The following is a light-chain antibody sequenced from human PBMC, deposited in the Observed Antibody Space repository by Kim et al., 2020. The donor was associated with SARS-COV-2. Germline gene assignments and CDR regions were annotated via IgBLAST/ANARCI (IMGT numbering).Light chain of an antibody. CDR3: QQTYSPPLT. CDR1: QSTSTY. J-gene: IGKJ1*01. Sequence: AAVGDRVTITCRASQSTSTYLNLYQPEPGEAPKLLIYATFNLQSGGPSRFSGSGSGTDFPLTISSLQAEDFATYYWQQTYSPPLTFGQGTKVDIK. V-gene: IGKV1-39*01. CDR2: ATF.